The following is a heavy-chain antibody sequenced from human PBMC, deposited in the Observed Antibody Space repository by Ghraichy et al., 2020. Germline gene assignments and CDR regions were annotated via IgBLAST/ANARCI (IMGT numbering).Heavy chain of an antibody. D-gene: IGHD6-19*01. Sequence: GGSLRLSCAASGFIFSSYWMTWVRQAPGKGLEWVANIKKDGSEKYYVDSVKGRFTISRDNAKNSLYLQMNSLRVEETAVYYCVGGSGWGFDYWGQGILVTVSS. J-gene: IGHJ4*02. CDR3: VGGSGWGFDY. V-gene: IGHV3-7*03. CDR1: GFIFSSYW. CDR2: IKKDGSEK.